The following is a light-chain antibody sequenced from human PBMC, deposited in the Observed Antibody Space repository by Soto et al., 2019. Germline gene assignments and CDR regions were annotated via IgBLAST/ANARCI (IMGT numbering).Light chain of an antibody. J-gene: IGKJ2*01. V-gene: IGKV1-5*03. CDR2: KAS. CDR3: QQYETYYT. CDR1: QSITTW. Sequence: DIQMTQSPSTLSASVGDRVTITCRASQSITTWLAWYQQKPGKAPNLLIYKASNLESGVPSRFSGSGSGTEFTLTISSLQRDDFATYYCQQYETYYTFGQGTKVEIK.